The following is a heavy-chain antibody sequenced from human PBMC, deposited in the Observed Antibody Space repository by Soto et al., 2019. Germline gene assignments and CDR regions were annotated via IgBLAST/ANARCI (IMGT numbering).Heavy chain of an antibody. V-gene: IGHV4-59*01. CDR2: IYYSGST. CDR1: GGSISSYY. D-gene: IGHD3-10*01. CDR3: ARALGFPYYYYYYMDV. J-gene: IGHJ6*03. Sequence: PSETLALTCTVSGGSISSYYWSWIRQPPGKGLEWIGYIYYSGSTNYNPSLKSRVTISVDTSKNQFSLKLSSVTAADTAVYYCARALGFPYYYYYYMDVWGQGTTVTVSS.